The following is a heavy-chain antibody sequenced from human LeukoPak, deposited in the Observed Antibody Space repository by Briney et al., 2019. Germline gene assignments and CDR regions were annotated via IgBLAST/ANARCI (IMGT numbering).Heavy chain of an antibody. CDR2: IIPILGIA. J-gene: IGHJ4*02. V-gene: IGHV1-69*04. CDR1: GGTFSSYA. Sequence: SVKVSCKASGGTFSSYAISWVRQAPGQGLEWMGRIIPILGIANYAQKFQGRVTITADKSTSTAYMELSSLRSEDTAVYYYAGDILGTYYFDYWGQGTLVTVSS. D-gene: IGHD3-9*01. CDR3: AGDILGTYYFDY.